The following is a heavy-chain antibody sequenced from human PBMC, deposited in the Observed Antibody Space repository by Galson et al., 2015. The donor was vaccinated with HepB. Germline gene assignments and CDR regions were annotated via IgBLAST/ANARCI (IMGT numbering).Heavy chain of an antibody. CDR1: GFTFSNAW. V-gene: IGHV3-15*01. CDR3: TTGHGGEPALQRDWGESLTGAFDI. Sequence: SLRLSCAASGFTFSNAWMSWVRQAPGKGLEWVGRIKSKTDGGTTDYAAPVKGRFTISRDDSKNTLYLQMNSLKTEDTAVYYCTTGHGGEPALQRDWGESLTGAFDIWGQGTMVTVSS. CDR2: IKSKTDGGTT. J-gene: IGHJ3*02. D-gene: IGHD1-14*01.